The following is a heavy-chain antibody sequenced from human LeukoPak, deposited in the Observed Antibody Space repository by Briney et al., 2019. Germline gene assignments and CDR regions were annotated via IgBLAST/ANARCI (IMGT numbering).Heavy chain of an antibody. Sequence: GASVKVSCKASGYTFTGYYMHWVRQAPGQGLEWMGRVNPNSGGTNYAQKFQGRVTMTRDTSISTAYMELSRLRSDDTAVYYCASVWAWCSSTSCYGNWFDPWGQGTLVTVSS. D-gene: IGHD2-2*01. J-gene: IGHJ5*02. V-gene: IGHV1-2*06. CDR3: ASVWAWCSSTSCYGNWFDP. CDR1: GYTFTGYY. CDR2: VNPNSGGT.